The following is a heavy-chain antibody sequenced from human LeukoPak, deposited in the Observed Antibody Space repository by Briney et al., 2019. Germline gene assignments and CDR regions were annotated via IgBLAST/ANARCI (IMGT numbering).Heavy chain of an antibody. J-gene: IGHJ5*02. D-gene: IGHD3-3*01. V-gene: IGHV4-39*07. CDR2: IYTSGST. Sequence: SSETLSLTCTVSGGSISSSSYYWGWIRQPPGKGLEWIGRIYTSGSTNYNPSLKSRVTISVDTSKNQFSLKLSSVTAADTAVYYCARGVTIFGVDWFDPWGQGTLVTVSS. CDR1: GGSISSSSYY. CDR3: ARGVTIFGVDWFDP.